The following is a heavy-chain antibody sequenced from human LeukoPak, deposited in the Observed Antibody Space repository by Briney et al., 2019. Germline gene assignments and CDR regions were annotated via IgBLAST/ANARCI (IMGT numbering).Heavy chain of an antibody. J-gene: IGHJ4*02. D-gene: IGHD2-8*01. CDR3: ARDDYCTNGVCYTEYYFDY. CDR1: GFTFSSYA. Sequence: GGSLRLSCAASGFTFSSYAMSWVRQAPGKGLEWVANIKQDGSEKYYVDSVKGRFTISRDNAKNSLYLQMNSLRAEDTAVNYCARDDYCTNGVCYTEYYFDYWGQGTLVTVSS. V-gene: IGHV3-7*01. CDR2: IKQDGSEK.